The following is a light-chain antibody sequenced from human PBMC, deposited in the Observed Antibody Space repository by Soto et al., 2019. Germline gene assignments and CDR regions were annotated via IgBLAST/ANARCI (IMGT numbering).Light chain of an antibody. CDR3: QQYGTSLIT. CDR2: AAS. Sequence: EIVLTQSPGTLSLSPGERATLSCRASQSVTGSYLAWYQQKPGQSPRLLIYAASSRATGISDRFSGSGSGTDFTLTISRLEPEDFAVYYCQQYGTSLITFGQGTRLEIK. J-gene: IGKJ5*01. CDR1: QSVTGSY. V-gene: IGKV3-20*01.